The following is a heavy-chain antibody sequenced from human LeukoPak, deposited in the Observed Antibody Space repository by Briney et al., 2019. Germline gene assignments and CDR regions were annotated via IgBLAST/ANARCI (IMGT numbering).Heavy chain of an antibody. CDR1: GFTFSNAW. Sequence: GGSLRLSCAASGFTFSNAWMSWVRQAPGKGLEWVGRIKSKTDGGTTDYAAPVKGRFTISRDDSKNTLYLQMNSLRAEDTAVYYCAKDGRPAAYDYWGQGTLVTVSS. V-gene: IGHV3-15*01. J-gene: IGHJ4*02. D-gene: IGHD2-2*01. CDR3: AKDGRPAAYDY. CDR2: IKSKTDGGTT.